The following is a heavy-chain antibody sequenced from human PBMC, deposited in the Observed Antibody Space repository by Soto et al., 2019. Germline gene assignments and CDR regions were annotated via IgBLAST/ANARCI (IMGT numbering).Heavy chain of an antibody. CDR3: ARGRYGDY. CDR1: GYTFTSYG. V-gene: IGHV1-18*01. CDR2: ISAHNGNT. D-gene: IGHD1-1*01. Sequence: QVHLVQSGAEVKKPGASVKVSCKGSGYTFTSYGITWVRQAPGQGLEWMGWISAHNGNTDYAQKLQGRVTVTRDTSTGTAYMELRSLRSDDTAVYYCARGRYGDYWGQGALVTVSS. J-gene: IGHJ4*02.